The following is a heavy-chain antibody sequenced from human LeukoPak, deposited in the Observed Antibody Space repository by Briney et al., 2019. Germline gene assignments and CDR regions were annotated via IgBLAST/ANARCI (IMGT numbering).Heavy chain of an antibody. CDR2: ISYSSATS. CDR3: TRDACSSSSCYDY. V-gene: IGHV3-23*01. CDR1: GFTFGTYA. J-gene: IGHJ4*02. D-gene: IGHD2-2*01. Sequence: GGSLRLSCAASGFTFGTYAMSWVRQAPGKGLEWVSAISYSSATSYYADSVRGRFIISRDNSKNTLYLRMNSLRAEDTAVYYCTRDACSSSSCYDYWGQGTLVTVSS.